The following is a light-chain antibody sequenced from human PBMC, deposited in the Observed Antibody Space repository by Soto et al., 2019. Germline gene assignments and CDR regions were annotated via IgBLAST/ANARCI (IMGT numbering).Light chain of an antibody. CDR2: EVN. J-gene: IGLJ1*01. V-gene: IGLV2-14*01. CDR3: FSFTTTSTHV. Sequence: QSALTQPASLSGSPGQSITISCTGTSSDIGAYDYVSWFQQHPGKAPKLMVSEVNNRPSGVSNRFCGSKSGNTAYLTISGLQGEDEAEYCCFSFTTTSTHVFGTGTKVTVL. CDR1: SSDIGAYDY.